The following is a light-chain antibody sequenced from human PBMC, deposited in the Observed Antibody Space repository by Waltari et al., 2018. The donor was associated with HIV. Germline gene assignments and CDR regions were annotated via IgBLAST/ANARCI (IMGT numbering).Light chain of an antibody. J-gene: IGKJ2*01. CDR2: SIS. V-gene: IGKV1-39*01. CDR1: QTITHY. CDR3: QQSYTTLPYT. Sequence: IQMTQSPSSLSAFVGDTVTITCRTSQTITHYLNWYQQKTGEAPTLLIYSISTLQSGVPSRIRGSGSGTNFTLTINNLQPEDIATYFCQQSYTTLPYTFGQGTKVEVK.